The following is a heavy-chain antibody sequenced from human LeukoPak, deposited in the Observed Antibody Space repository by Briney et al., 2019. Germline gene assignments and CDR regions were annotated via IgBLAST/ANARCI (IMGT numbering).Heavy chain of an antibody. CDR3: ARHGASRYSSSWSLFDY. CDR1: GGSISSYY. CDR2: IYYSGST. J-gene: IGHJ4*02. Sequence: SETLSLTCTVSGGSISSYYWSWIRQPPGKGLEWIGYIYYSGSTNYNPSLKSRVTISVDTSKNQFSLKLSSVTAADTAVYYCARHGASRYSSSWSLFDYWGQGTQVTVSS. D-gene: IGHD6-13*01. V-gene: IGHV4-59*08.